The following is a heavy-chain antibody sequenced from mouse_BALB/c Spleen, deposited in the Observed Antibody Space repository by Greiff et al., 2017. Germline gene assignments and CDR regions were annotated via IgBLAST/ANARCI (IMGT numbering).Heavy chain of an antibody. V-gene: IGHV5-12-1*01. Sequence: EVQLVESGGGLVKPGGSLKLSCAASGFAFSSYDMSWVRQTPEKRLEWVAYISSGGGSTYYPDTVKGRFTISRDNAKNTLYLQMSSLKSEDTAMYYCARMGVRGFDYWGQGTTLTVSS. J-gene: IGHJ2*01. D-gene: IGHD2-14*01. CDR2: ISSGGGST. CDR1: GFAFSSYD. CDR3: ARMGVRGFDY.